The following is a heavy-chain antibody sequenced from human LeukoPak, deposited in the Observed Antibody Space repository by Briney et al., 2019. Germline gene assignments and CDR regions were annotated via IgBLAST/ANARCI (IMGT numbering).Heavy chain of an antibody. D-gene: IGHD5-12*01. V-gene: IGHV3-11*01. CDR3: AREDIAGPARYGMDV. CDR1: GFTFSDYY. CDR2: ISSSGSTI. J-gene: IGHJ6*02. Sequence: GGSLRLSCAASGFTFSDYYMSWIRQAPGKGLEWVSYISSSGSTIYYADSVKGRFTISRDNAKNSLYLQMNSLRAEDTAVYYCAREDIAGPARYGMDVWGQGTTVTVSS.